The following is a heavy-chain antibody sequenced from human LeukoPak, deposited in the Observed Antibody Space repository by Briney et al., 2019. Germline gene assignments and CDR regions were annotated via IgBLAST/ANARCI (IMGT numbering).Heavy chain of an antibody. D-gene: IGHD5-18*01. J-gene: IGHJ4*02. V-gene: IGHV4-39*01. Sequence: SETLSLTCAVYGESFSGYYWGWIRQPPGKGLEWIGSIYYSGSTYYNPSLKSRVTISVDTSKNQFSLKLSSVTAADTAVYYCARHSDTAMVDYFDYWGQGTLVTVSS. CDR3: ARHSDTAMVDYFDY. CDR1: GESFSGYY. CDR2: IYYSGST.